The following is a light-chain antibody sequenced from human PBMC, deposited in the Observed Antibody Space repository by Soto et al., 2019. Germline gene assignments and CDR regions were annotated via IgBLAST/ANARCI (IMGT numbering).Light chain of an antibody. Sequence: QSALTQPASVSGSPGQSVTISCTGTSGDIDYNFVSWYQHHPDKAPKLIISEVTRRPSGISDRFSGSKSGDTASLTISRLQTEDEDIYYCASCTITNSLSYVFGTGTKLTVL. CDR1: SGDIDYNF. CDR2: EVT. CDR3: ASCTITNSLSYV. J-gene: IGLJ1*01. V-gene: IGLV2-14*01.